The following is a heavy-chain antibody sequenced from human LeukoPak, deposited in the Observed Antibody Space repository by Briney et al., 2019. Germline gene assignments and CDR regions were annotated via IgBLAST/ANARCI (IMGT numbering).Heavy chain of an antibody. CDR3: AKAGYCSSTSCYTVPTPIDY. CDR2: INHSGST. Sequence: SETLSLTCAVYGGSFSGYYWSWIRQPPGKGLEWIGEINHSGSTNYNPSLKSRVTISVNTSKNQFSLKLSSVTAADTAVYYCAKAGYCSSTSCYTVPTPIDYWGQGTLVTVSS. V-gene: IGHV4-34*01. CDR1: GGSFSGYY. J-gene: IGHJ4*02. D-gene: IGHD2-2*02.